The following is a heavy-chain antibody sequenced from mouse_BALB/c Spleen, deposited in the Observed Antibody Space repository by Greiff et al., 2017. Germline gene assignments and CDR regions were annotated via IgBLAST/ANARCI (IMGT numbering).Heavy chain of an antibody. CDR2: ISSGGSYT. V-gene: IGHV5-9-4*01. CDR1: GFTFSSYA. Sequence: EVQLQESGGGLVKPGGSLKLSCAASGFTFSSYAMSWVRQSPEKRLEWVAEISSGGSYTYYPDTVTGRFTISRDNAKNTLYLEMSSLRSEDTAMYYCARESYDNWGQGTSVTVAS. CDR3: ARESYDN. J-gene: IGHJ4*01. D-gene: IGHD2-3*01.